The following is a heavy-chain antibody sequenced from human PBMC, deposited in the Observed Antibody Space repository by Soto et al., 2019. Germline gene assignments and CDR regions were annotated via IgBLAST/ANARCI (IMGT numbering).Heavy chain of an antibody. CDR1: GFTFSDYY. Sequence: QVQLVESGGGLVKPGGSLRLSCAASGFTFSDYYMVWVRQAPGKGLEWISYISNGGATVYYADSVKGRFTISRDNGKNSMFLQMNSLTADDPAVYYCARCVLGVGDAFDIWGRGTTVTVS. V-gene: IGHV3-11*01. D-gene: IGHD2-8*01. CDR3: ARCVLGVGDAFDI. CDR2: ISNGGATV. J-gene: IGHJ3*02.